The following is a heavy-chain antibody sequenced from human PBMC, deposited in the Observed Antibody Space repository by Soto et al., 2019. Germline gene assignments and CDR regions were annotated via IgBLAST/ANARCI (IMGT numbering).Heavy chain of an antibody. CDR1: GFIFTNYA. CDR3: VGEGRGSFDF. J-gene: IGHJ3*01. D-gene: IGHD5-12*01. Sequence: GGSLRLSCAASGFIFTNYAMNWVRQAPGKGLEWVSVIGGRGNSAYYADSVQGRFTISRDNSKNTLSLQMSSLTADDTAIYYCVGEGRGSFDFRGRGTMVTVSS. CDR2: IGGRGNSA. V-gene: IGHV3-23*01.